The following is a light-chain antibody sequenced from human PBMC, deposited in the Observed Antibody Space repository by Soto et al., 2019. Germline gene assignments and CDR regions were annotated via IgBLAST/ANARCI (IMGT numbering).Light chain of an antibody. J-gene: IGKJ1*01. Sequence: DIQLTQSPSFLSASVGDRVTITCRASQGIGSVLAWYQQKPGKAPRLLIYSASTLQSGVSFRFSGSGSGTEFTLTISTLQSEDFATYYCQQFNSYPPTFGQGTKVEIK. V-gene: IGKV1-9*01. CDR2: SAS. CDR1: QGIGSV. CDR3: QQFNSYPPT.